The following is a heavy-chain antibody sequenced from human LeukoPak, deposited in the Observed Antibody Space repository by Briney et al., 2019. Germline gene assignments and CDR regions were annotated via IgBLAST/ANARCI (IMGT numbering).Heavy chain of an antibody. Sequence: GGSLRLSCAASGFTLSSYWMSWVRQAPGKGLEWVANINQDGSEKYYVDSVKGRFTISRDNAKNSLYLQMNRLRAEDTAVYYCARDVDTTMTSYFDYWGQGTLVTVSS. CDR3: ARDVDTTMTSYFDY. CDR1: GFTLSSYW. V-gene: IGHV3-7*01. J-gene: IGHJ4*02. CDR2: INQDGSEK. D-gene: IGHD5-18*01.